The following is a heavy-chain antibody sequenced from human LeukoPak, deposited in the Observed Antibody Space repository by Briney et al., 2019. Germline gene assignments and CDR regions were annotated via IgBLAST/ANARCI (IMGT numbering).Heavy chain of an antibody. V-gene: IGHV3-9*01. CDR3: AKDIEGTRGYYFDY. J-gene: IGHJ4*02. CDR2: ISWNSGSI. Sequence: GGSLRLSCAASGFTFSSYGMSWVRQAPGKGLEWVSGISWNSGSIGYADSVKGRFTISRDNAKNSLYLQMNSLRAEDTALYYCAKDIEGTRGYYFDYWGQGTLVTVSS. D-gene: IGHD3-3*01. CDR1: GFTFSSYG.